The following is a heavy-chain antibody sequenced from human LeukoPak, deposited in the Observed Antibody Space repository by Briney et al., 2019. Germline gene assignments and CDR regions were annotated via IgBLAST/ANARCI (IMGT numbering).Heavy chain of an antibody. CDR2: IYYSGST. Sequence: PSETLSLTCTVSGGSISSSSYYWSWIRQPPGKGLEWIGYIYYSGSTNYNPSLKSRVTISVDTSKNQFSLKLSSVTAADTAVYYCARDANFRRYYDSSGYYGTFDIWGQGTMVTVSS. CDR3: ARDANFRRYYDSSGYYGTFDI. J-gene: IGHJ3*02. D-gene: IGHD3-22*01. CDR1: GGSISSSSYY. V-gene: IGHV4-61*01.